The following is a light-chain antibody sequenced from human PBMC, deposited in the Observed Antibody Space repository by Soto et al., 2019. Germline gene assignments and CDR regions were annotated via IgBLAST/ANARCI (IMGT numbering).Light chain of an antibody. CDR3: SSYTSSSTLLV. Sequence: QSALTQPASVSGSPGQSITISCTGTSSDVGAYNYVSWFQQHPGKAPKLMVFDVNNRPSGVSNRFSVSKSGNTASLTISGLQAEDEADYYCSSYTSSSTLLVFGTGTKLTVL. J-gene: IGLJ1*01. CDR2: DVN. CDR1: SSDVGAYNY. V-gene: IGLV2-14*01.